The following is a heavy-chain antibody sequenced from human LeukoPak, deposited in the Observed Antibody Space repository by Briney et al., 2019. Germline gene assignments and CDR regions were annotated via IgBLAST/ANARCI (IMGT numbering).Heavy chain of an antibody. V-gene: IGHV1-46*01. J-gene: IGHJ4*02. D-gene: IGHD6-19*01. Sequence: ASVKVSCKASGYTFTSYYMHWVRQAPGQGLEWMGVISPSGDSTTYAQKFQGRVTMTRDTSTNIVYMELSSLRSEDTVVYYCASEIAMTGYFDYWGQGTLVTVSS. CDR3: ASEIAMTGYFDY. CDR2: ISPSGDST. CDR1: GYTFTSYY.